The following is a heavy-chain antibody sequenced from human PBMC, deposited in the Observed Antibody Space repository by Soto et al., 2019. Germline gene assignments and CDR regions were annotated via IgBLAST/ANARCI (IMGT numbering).Heavy chain of an antibody. V-gene: IGHV4-31*03. J-gene: IGHJ6*02. CDR3: ARDRSLSYGSVYYYYGMDV. D-gene: IGHD3-10*01. CDR1: GGSISSGGYY. Sequence: NPSETLSLTCTVSGGSISSGGYYWSWIRQHPGKGLEWIGYIYYSGSTYYNPSLKSRVTISVDTSKNQFSLKLSSVTAADTAVYYCARDRSLSYGSVYYYYGMDVWGQGTTVTVSS. CDR2: IYYSGST.